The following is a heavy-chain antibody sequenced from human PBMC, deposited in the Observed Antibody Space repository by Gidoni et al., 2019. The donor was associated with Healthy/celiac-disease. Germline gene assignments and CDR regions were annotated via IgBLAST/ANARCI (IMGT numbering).Heavy chain of an antibody. CDR1: GGPFSSYT. Sequence: QVQLVQSGAEVKKPGSSAKFSCKAAGGPFSSYTISWVRQAPGQGLEWMGRIIPILGIANYAQKFQGRVTITADKSTSTAYMELSSLRSEDTAVYYCARDPDDYGDYDDYWGQGTLVTVSS. J-gene: IGHJ4*02. CDR2: IIPILGIA. D-gene: IGHD4-17*01. V-gene: IGHV1-69*08. CDR3: ARDPDDYGDYDDY.